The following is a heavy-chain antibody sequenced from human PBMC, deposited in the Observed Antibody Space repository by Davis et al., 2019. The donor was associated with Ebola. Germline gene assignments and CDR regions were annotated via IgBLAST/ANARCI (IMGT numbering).Heavy chain of an antibody. D-gene: IGHD2-2*01. Sequence: GESLKISCVASGFSFSSYDMRWVRQAPGKGLEFVSSVSNGGDKTYYADSVKGRFTISRDNSKNTLYLQMNSLRAEDTAVYYCARGWDIVLLPATMAAAFDIWGQGTMVTVSS. CDR3: ARGWDIVLLPATMAAAFDI. CDR2: VSNGGDKT. J-gene: IGHJ3*02. V-gene: IGHV3-23*01. CDR1: GFSFSSYD.